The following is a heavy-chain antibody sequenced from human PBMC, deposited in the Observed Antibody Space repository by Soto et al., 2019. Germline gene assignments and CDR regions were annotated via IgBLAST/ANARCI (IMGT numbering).Heavy chain of an antibody. V-gene: IGHV3-23*01. CDR3: AKSPSGSGSRYFDY. CDR1: GFTFSTYA. J-gene: IGHJ4*02. D-gene: IGHD3-10*01. CDR2: IGDGGYRT. Sequence: GGSLRLSCAASGFTFSTYAMSWVRQAPGKGLDWVSTIGDGGYRTYYVDSVKGRFTVSRDNSNNVLYLQMSSLSVEDTAIYYCAKSPSGSGSRYFDYWGQGILVTVSS.